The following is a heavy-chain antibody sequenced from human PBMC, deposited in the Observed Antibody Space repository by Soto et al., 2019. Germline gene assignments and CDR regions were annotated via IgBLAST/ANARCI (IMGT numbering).Heavy chain of an antibody. CDR2: IYYSGST. V-gene: IGHV4-39*01. CDR1: GGSISSSSYY. CDR3: ARFGYYDRNPGGAFDI. Sequence: SETLSLTCTVSGGSISSSSYYWGWIRQPPGKGLEWIGSIYYSGSTYYNPSLKSRVTISVDTSKNQFSLKLSSVTAADTAVYYCARFGYYDRNPGGAFDIWGQGTMVTVSS. J-gene: IGHJ3*02. D-gene: IGHD3-22*01.